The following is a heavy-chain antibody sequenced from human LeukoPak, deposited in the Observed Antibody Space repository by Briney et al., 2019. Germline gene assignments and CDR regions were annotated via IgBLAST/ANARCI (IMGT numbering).Heavy chain of an antibody. J-gene: IGHJ4*02. Sequence: PGGSLRLSCAASGFAFSSYAMSWVRQPPGKGLERVSVISRRDDYTYYADSVKGRFTISRDNSKNTLYLQMNSLRAEDTAVYYCARAAMVRGVDYFDYWGQGTLVTVSS. CDR2: ISRRDDYT. CDR3: ARAAMVRGVDYFDY. CDR1: GFAFSSYA. D-gene: IGHD3-10*01. V-gene: IGHV3-23*01.